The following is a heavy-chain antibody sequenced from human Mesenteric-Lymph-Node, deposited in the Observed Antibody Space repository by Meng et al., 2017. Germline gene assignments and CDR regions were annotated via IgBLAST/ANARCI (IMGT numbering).Heavy chain of an antibody. CDR3: AKLFTTTRFTDGTFYYGMDV. CDR2: INPSGGST. V-gene: IGHV1-46*01. CDR1: GYTFTSYY. Sequence: ASVKVSCKASGYTFTSYYMHWVRQAPGQGLEWMGIINPSGGSTSYAQKFQGRVTMTRDTSISTAYMELSRLRSDDTAVYYCAKLFTTTRFTDGTFYYGMDVWGQGTTVTVSS. J-gene: IGHJ6*02. D-gene: IGHD3-22*01.